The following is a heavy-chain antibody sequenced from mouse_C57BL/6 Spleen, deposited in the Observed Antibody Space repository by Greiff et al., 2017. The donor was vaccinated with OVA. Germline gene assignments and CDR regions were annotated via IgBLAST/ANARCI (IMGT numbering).Heavy chain of an antibody. CDR2: ISYDGSN. CDR1: GYSITSGYY. Sequence: EVQLQESGPGLVKPSQSLSLTCSVTGYSITSGYYWNWIRQFPGNKLEWMGYISYDGSNNYNPSLKNRISITRDTSKNQFFLKLNSVTTEDTATYYCASEELDDYFDYWGQGTTLTVSS. J-gene: IGHJ2*01. V-gene: IGHV3-6*01. CDR3: ASEELDDYFDY.